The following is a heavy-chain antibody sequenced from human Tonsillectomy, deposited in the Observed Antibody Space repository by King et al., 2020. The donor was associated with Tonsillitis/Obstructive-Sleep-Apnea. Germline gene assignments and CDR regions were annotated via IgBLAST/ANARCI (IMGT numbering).Heavy chain of an antibody. V-gene: IGHV3-9*01. D-gene: IGHD3-3*01. CDR2: ISWNSGSI. CDR1: GFTFDDYA. Sequence: VQLVESGGGLVQPGRSLRLSCAASGFTFDDYAMHWVRQAPGKGLEWVSGISWNSGSIGYADSVKGRFTISRDNAKNSLYLQMNSLRAEDTALYYCAKPPGKFIALRRDYYYMAVWGKGPTATVSS. J-gene: IGHJ6*03. CDR3: AKPPGKFIALRRDYYYMAV.